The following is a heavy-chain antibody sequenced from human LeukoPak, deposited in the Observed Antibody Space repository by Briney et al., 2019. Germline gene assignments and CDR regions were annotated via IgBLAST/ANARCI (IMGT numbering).Heavy chain of an antibody. CDR3: AKGTFDWSFPLYFDS. J-gene: IGHJ4*02. V-gene: IGHV3-23*01. D-gene: IGHD3-9*01. CDR1: GFNFSIYP. CDR2: ISGSGGST. Sequence: GGSLRLSCTTSGFNFSIYPMTWVRQAPGKGLEWVSAISGSGGSTYYADSVKGRFTISRDNSKNTLYLQMNSLGVEDTAVYYCAKGTFDWSFPLYFDSWGQGILVTVSS.